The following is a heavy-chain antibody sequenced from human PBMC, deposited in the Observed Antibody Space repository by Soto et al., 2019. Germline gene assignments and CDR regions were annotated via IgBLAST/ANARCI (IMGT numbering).Heavy chain of an antibody. Sequence: SETLSLTCTVSGGSISSYYWSWFRQPPGKGLEWIGYFYYSGSTYYNPSLKSRVTISVDTSKNQFSLKLSSVTAADTAVYYCAREFSTVTNFPMDVWVQGTTVT. CDR1: GGSISSYY. CDR3: AREFSTVTNFPMDV. V-gene: IGHV4-59*01. CDR2: FYYSGST. D-gene: IGHD4-17*01. J-gene: IGHJ6*02.